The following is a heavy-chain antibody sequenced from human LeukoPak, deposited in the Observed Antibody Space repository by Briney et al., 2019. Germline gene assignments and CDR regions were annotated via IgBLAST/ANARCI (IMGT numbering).Heavy chain of an antibody. CDR3: AKDFWSGYHSGYFDY. Sequence: GGSLRLSCAASGFTFSSYEMNWVRQAPGKGLEWVSGISGSGGSTFYADSVKGRFTISRDNSKNTLYLQMNSLRAEDTAVYYCAKDFWSGYHSGYFDYWGQGTLVTVSS. J-gene: IGHJ4*02. D-gene: IGHD3-3*01. CDR1: GFTFSSYE. V-gene: IGHV3-23*01. CDR2: ISGSGGST.